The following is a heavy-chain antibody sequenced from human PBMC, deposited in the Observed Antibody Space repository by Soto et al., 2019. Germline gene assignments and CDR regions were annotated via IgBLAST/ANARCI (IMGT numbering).Heavy chain of an antibody. V-gene: IGHV3-23*01. Sequence: EVQLLESGGGWIQPGGSLRLSCAASGFSFSNYAMNWVRQAPGKGLEWVSFISGSGGTTDYADSVRGRFRLSRDNSKNTVGLEMNSLRTEDTAVYFCAKGRSALPIFDYWGQGVMVTVSS. CDR2: ISGSGGTT. CDR3: AKGRSALPIFDY. J-gene: IGHJ4*02. CDR1: GFSFSNYA.